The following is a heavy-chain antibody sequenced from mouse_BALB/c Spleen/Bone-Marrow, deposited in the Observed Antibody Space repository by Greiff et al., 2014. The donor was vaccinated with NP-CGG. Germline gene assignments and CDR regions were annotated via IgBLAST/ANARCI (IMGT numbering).Heavy chain of an antibody. V-gene: IGHV1-7*01. D-gene: IGHD2-1*01. CDR3: ARSYGNYVDY. CDR2: INPSTGYT. J-gene: IGHJ2*01. CDR1: GYTFTNYW. Sequence: VQLQQSGAELAKPGAPVKMSCKASGYTFTNYWMHWVKQRPGQGLEWIGYINPSTGYTDYNQKFKDKATLTADKSSSTAYMQLSSLTSEDSAVYYCARSYGNYVDYWGQGTTRTVSS.